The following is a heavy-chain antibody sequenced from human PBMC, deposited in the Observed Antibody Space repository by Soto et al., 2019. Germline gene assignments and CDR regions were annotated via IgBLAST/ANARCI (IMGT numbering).Heavy chain of an antibody. V-gene: IGHV1-45*02. CDR3: ARSPFAGSDAFDI. D-gene: IGHD1-1*01. Sequence: SVKVSCKASGYTFTFRYLHWVRQAPGQALEWMGWITPFKSGTNYAQKFQDRVTITRDRSVNTAYMELSNLRSDDTAMYYCARSPFAGSDAFDIWGQGTMVTVSS. CDR2: ITPFKSGT. CDR1: GYTFTFRY. J-gene: IGHJ3*02.